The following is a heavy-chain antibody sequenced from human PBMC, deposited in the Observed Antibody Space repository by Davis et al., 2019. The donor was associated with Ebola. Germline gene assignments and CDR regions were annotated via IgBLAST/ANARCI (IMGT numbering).Heavy chain of an antibody. CDR3: ARTLNWFDP. Sequence: GSLRLSCTVSGGSISSYYWSWIRQPPGKGLEWIGYIYYSGSTNYNPSLKSRVTISVDTSKNQFSLKLSSVTAADTAVYYCARTLNWFDPWGQGTLVTVSS. J-gene: IGHJ5*02. CDR1: GGSISSYY. CDR2: IYYSGST. V-gene: IGHV4-59*01.